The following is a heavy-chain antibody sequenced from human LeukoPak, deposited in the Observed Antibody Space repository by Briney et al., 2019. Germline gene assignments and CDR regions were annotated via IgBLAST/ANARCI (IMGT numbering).Heavy chain of an antibody. CDR1: GFTFSRYA. CDR2: INSDGSST. J-gene: IGHJ4*02. Sequence: PGGSLRLSCAASGFTFSRYAMSWVRQAPGKGLVWVSRINSDGSSTSYADSVKGRFTISRDNAKNTLYLQMNSLRAEDTAVYYCARDGPEGWTIDYWGQGTLVTVSS. V-gene: IGHV3-74*01. CDR3: ARDGPEGWTIDY. D-gene: IGHD1-14*01.